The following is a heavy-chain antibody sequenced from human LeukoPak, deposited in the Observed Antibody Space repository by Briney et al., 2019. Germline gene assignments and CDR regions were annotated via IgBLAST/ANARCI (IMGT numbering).Heavy chain of an antibody. D-gene: IGHD2-2*01. CDR2: MNPNSGNT. CDR3: ARGRPRGYCSSTSCFFDY. J-gene: IGHJ4*02. V-gene: IGHV1-8*03. CDR1: GYTFTSYD. Sequence: ASVKVSCQASGYTFTSYDISWVRQATGQGLEWMGWMNPNSGNTGYAQKFQGRVTITRNTSISTAYMELSSLRSEDTAVYYCARGRPRGYCSSTSCFFDYWGQGTLVTVSS.